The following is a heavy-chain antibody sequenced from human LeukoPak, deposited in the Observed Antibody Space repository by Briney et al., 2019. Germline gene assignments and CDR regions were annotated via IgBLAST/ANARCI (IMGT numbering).Heavy chain of an antibody. CDR2: IYYSGST. CDR3: ARQTGYYYYYYMDV. J-gene: IGHJ6*03. V-gene: IGHV4-59*08. Sequence: PSETLSLTCAVSGGSISSSNWWSWIRQPPGKGLEWIGDIYYSGSTNYNPSLKSRVTISVDTSKNQFSLKLSSVTAADTAVYYCARQTGYYYYYYMDVWGKGTTVTVSS. CDR1: GGSISSSNW.